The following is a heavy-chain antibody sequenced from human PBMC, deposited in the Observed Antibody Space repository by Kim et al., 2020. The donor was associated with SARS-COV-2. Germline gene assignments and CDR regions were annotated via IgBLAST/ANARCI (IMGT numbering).Heavy chain of an antibody. D-gene: IGHD5-12*01. V-gene: IGHV1-69*13. CDR1: GGTFSSYA. CDR2: IIPIFGTV. Sequence: SVKVSCKASGGTFSSYAISWVRQAPGQGLEWMGGIIPIFGTVNYAQKFQGRVTITADESTSTAYMELSSLRSEDTAVYYCALRPRGYDYGGWFDPWGQGTLVTVSS. CDR3: ALRPRGYDYGGWFDP. J-gene: IGHJ5*02.